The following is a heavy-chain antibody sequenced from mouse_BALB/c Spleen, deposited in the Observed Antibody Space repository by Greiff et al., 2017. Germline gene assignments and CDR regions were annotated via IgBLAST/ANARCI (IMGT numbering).Heavy chain of an antibody. CDR3: ARCITTVGLDY. CDR2: ISSGGGNT. CDR1: GFTFSSYT. D-gene: IGHD1-1*01. Sequence: EVKLQESGGGLVKPGGSLKLSCAASGFTFSSYTMSWVRQTPEKRLEWVATISSGGGNTYYPDSVKGRFTISRDNAKNNLYLQMSSLRSEDTALYYCARCITTVGLDYWGQGTTLTVSS. J-gene: IGHJ2*01. V-gene: IGHV5-9*03.